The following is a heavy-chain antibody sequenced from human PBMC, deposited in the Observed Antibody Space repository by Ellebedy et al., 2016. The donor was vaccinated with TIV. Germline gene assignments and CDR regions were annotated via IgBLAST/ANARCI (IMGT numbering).Heavy chain of an antibody. Sequence: SVKVSCXASGGTFSSYAISWVRQAPGQGLEWMGGIIPIFGTANYAQKFQGRVTITADESTSTAYMELSSLRSEDTAVYYCARGVVPAYWFNPWGQGTLVTVSS. V-gene: IGHV1-69*13. CDR2: IIPIFGTA. J-gene: IGHJ5*02. CDR1: GGTFSSYA. CDR3: ARGVVPAYWFNP. D-gene: IGHD2-2*01.